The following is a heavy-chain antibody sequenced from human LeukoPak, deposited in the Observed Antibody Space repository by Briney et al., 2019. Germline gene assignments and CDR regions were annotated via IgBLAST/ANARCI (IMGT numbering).Heavy chain of an antibody. Sequence: GGSLRLSCAASGFTFSSYGMHWVRQAPGKGLEWVAFIRYDGSNKYYADSVKGRFTISRDNSKNTLYLQMNSLGAEDTAVYYCAKKTDGSGSYYIGVDYWGQGTLVTVSS. D-gene: IGHD3-10*01. V-gene: IGHV3-30*02. J-gene: IGHJ4*02. CDR2: IRYDGSNK. CDR1: GFTFSSYG. CDR3: AKKTDGSGSYYIGVDY.